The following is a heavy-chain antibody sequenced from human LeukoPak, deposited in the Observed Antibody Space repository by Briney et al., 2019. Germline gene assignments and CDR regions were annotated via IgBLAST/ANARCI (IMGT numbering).Heavy chain of an antibody. CDR2: MNPNSGNT. CDR3: ARTRRPTYYYDSSGLYYMDV. J-gene: IGHJ6*03. CDR1: GYTFTSYD. Sequence: ASVKVSCKASGYTFTSYDINWVQQATGQGLEWMGWMNPNSGNTGYAQKFQGRVTMTRNTSISTAYMELSSLRSEDTAVYYCARTRRPTYYYDSSGLYYMDVWGKGTTVTVSS. D-gene: IGHD3-22*01. V-gene: IGHV1-8*01.